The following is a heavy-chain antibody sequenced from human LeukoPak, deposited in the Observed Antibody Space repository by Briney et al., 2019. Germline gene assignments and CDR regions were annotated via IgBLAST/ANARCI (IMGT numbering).Heavy chain of an antibody. D-gene: IGHD2-2*01. V-gene: IGHV3-23*01. J-gene: IGHJ4*02. CDR2: ISGSGGST. CDR3: ARGSHVVPAAIPIAFDY. CDR1: GFTFSSYA. Sequence: GGSLRLSCAASGFTFSSYAMSWVRQAPGKGLEWVSAISGSGGSTYYADSVKGRFTISRDNSKNTLYLQMSSLRAEDTAVYYCARGSHVVPAAIPIAFDYWGQGTLVTVSS.